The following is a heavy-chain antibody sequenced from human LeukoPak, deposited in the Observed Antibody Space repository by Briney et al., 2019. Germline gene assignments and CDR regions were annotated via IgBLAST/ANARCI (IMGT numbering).Heavy chain of an antibody. CDR1: GFTFRTYA. Sequence: GGSLRLSCGASGFTFRTYAMSWVRQAPGKGLEWVSTISVGGTSTFYADSVKGRFTIPRDNSKNMVYLQMNSLRADDTAVYYCAKGSSGSRPYYFDYWGQGTLVTVSS. D-gene: IGHD3-22*01. V-gene: IGHV3-23*01. CDR2: ISVGGTST. CDR3: AKGSSGSRPYYFDY. J-gene: IGHJ4*02.